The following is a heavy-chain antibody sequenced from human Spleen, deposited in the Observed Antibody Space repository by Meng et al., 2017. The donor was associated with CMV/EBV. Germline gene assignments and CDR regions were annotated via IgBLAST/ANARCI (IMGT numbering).Heavy chain of an antibody. Sequence: GGSLRLSCAASGFTFSDYYMSWIRQAPGKGLEWVSYISSSGSTIYYADSVKGRLTISRDNAKNSLYLQMNSLRAEETAVYYCSRYGSGRHTTGGDDYYYYGMDVWGQGTTVTVSS. CDR2: ISSSGSTI. D-gene: IGHD3-10*01. V-gene: IGHV3-11*01. CDR1: GFTFSDYY. J-gene: IGHJ6*02. CDR3: SRYGSGRHTTGGDDYYYYGMDV.